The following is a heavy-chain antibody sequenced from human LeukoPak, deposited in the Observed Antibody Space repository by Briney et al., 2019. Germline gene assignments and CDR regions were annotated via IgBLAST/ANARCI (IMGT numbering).Heavy chain of an antibody. J-gene: IGHJ3*02. CDR2: ISSSSSYI. Sequence: PGGSLRLSCAASGFTFSSYSMNWVRQAPGKGLEWVSSISSSSSYIYYADSVKGRFTISRDNAKNSLYLQMNSLRAEDTAVYYCARDQILELLGAFDIWGQGTMVTVSS. CDR3: ARDQILELLGAFDI. D-gene: IGHD1-1*01. CDR1: GFTFSSYS. V-gene: IGHV3-21*01.